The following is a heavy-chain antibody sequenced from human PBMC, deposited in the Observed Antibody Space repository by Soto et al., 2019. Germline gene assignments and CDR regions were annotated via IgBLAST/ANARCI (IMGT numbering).Heavy chain of an antibody. CDR3: ARGTDSNYYYGMDV. CDR2: MNPNSGNT. Sequence: ASVKLSCKASGYTFTSYDINWVRQATGQGLEWMGWMNPNSGNTGYAQKFQGRVTMTRNTSISTAYMELSSLRSEDTAVYYCARGTDSNYYYGMDVWGQGTTVTVSS. V-gene: IGHV1-8*01. CDR1: GYTFTSYD. J-gene: IGHJ6*02. D-gene: IGHD2-15*01.